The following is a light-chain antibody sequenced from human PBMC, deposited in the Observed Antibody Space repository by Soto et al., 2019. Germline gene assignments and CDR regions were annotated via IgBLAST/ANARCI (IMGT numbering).Light chain of an antibody. CDR2: AAS. CDR1: QGINSW. Sequence: IQITQSPSSLSASVGDRVTMTCRASQGINSWLAWYQQKPGKAPKLLIYAASNLQSGVPSRFSGSGSGTDFTLTISSLQPEDFATYYCQQANSFPWTFGQGTKVDIK. CDR3: QQANSFPWT. V-gene: IGKV1-12*01. J-gene: IGKJ1*01.